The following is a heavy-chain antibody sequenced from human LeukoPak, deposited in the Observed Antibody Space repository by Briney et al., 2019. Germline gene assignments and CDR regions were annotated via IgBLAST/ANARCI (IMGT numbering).Heavy chain of an antibody. CDR1: GFTFSSYG. D-gene: IGHD3-22*01. CDR2: IWYDGSNK. Sequence: GGSLRLSCAASGFTFSSYGMHWVRQAPGKGLEWVAVIWYDGSNKYYADSVKGRFTISRDNSKNTLYLQMNSLRAEDTAVYYCASLNCYDSSGLEWGQGTLVTVSS. J-gene: IGHJ4*02. CDR3: ASLNCYDSSGLE. V-gene: IGHV3-33*01.